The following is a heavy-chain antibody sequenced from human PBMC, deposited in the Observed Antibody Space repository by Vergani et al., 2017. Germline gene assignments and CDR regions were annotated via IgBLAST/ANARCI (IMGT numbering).Heavy chain of an antibody. CDR1: GYSFTSYW. J-gene: IGHJ5*02. V-gene: IGHV5-10-1*01. D-gene: IGHD5-18*01. Sequence: MQLVQSGPEVKKPGESLRISCKGSGYSFTSYWISWVRQMPGKGLEWMGRIDPSDSYTNYSPSFQCHVTISADKSISTAYLQWSSLKASDTALYYCARHLPGYSYGLSWFDPWGQGTLVTVSS. CDR2: IDPSDSYT. CDR3: ARHLPGYSYGLSWFDP.